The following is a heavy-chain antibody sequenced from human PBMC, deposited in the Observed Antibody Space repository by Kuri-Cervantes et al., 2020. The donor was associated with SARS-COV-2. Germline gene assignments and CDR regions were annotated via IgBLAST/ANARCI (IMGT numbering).Heavy chain of an antibody. CDR1: GGTFSSYA. Sequence: SVKVSCKASGGTFSSYAISWVRQAPGQGLEWMGGIIPIFGTANYAQKFQGRVTITADESTSTAYMEVSSLTSEDTAVYYCARSSGRHLYSPSGNWFDPWGQGTLVTVSS. CDR2: IIPIFGTA. CDR3: ARSSGRHLYSPSGNWFDP. J-gene: IGHJ5*02. D-gene: IGHD3-10*01. V-gene: IGHV1-69*13.